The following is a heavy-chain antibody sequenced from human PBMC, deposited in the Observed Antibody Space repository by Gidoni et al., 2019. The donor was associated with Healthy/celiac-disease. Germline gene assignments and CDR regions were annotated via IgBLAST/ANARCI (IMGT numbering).Heavy chain of an antibody. J-gene: IGHJ5*02. V-gene: IGHV1-8*01. D-gene: IGHD2-2*01. CDR2: MNPNSGNT. CDR3: ARASDCSSTSCYFSWFDP. Sequence: QVQLVQSGAEVKKTGASVKVSCKASGYTFTSYEINWVRQATGQGLEWMGGMNPNSGNTGYAQKFQGRVTMTRNTSISTADMELSSLRSEDTAVYYCARASDCSSTSCYFSWFDPWGQGTLVTVSS. CDR1: GYTFTSYE.